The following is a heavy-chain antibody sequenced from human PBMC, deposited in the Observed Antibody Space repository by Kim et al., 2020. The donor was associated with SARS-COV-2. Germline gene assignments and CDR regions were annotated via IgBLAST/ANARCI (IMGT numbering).Heavy chain of an antibody. D-gene: IGHD6-13*01. Sequence: NYTPSLKSRVTTSLDTSRNQFSLNLSSVTVADTAVYYCARVHTSSWEIDYWGQGTLVTVSS. J-gene: IGHJ4*02. CDR3: ARVHTSSWEIDY. V-gene: IGHV4-30-2*04.